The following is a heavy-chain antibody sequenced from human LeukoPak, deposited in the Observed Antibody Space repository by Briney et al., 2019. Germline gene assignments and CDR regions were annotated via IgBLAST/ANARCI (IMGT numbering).Heavy chain of an antibody. CDR3: ARGEGTMVRGVIITFGY. J-gene: IGHJ4*02. V-gene: IGHV4-31*03. CDR2: IYYSGST. Sequence: SETLSLTCTVSGGSISSGGYYWSWIRQHPGKGLEWIGYIYYSGSTYYNPSLKSRVTISVDTSKNQFSLKLSSVTAADTAVYYCARGEGTMVRGVIITFGYWGQGTLVTVPS. D-gene: IGHD3-10*01. CDR1: GGSISSGGYY.